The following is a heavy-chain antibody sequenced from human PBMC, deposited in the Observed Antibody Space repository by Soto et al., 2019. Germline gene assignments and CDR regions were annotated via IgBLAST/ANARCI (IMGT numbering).Heavy chain of an antibody. D-gene: IGHD2-15*01. J-gene: IGHJ4*02. CDR3: AKDSECSGGSCYSGSFDY. V-gene: IGHV3-30*18. CDR2: ISYDGSNK. CDR1: GFTFSSYG. Sequence: GGSLRLSCAASGFTFSSYGMHWVRQAPGKGLEWVAVISYDGSNKYYADSVKGRFTISRDNSKNTLYLQMNSLRAEDTAVYYCAKDSECSGGSCYSGSFDYWGQGTLVTVSS.